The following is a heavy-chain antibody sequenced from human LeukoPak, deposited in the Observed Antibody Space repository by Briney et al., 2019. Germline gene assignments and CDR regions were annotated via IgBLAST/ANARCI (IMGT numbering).Heavy chain of an antibody. CDR3: AKDAGGSLYYYYMDV. D-gene: IGHD1-26*01. J-gene: IGHJ6*03. CDR1: GFTFSGYE. CDR2: IGSSGTTI. V-gene: IGHV3-48*03. Sequence: GGSLRLSCAGSGFTFSGYEMNWVRQAPGKGLEWISYIGSSGTTIYYADSVKGRFTISRDKSKNTLYLQMNSLRAEDTAVYYCAKDAGGSLYYYYMDVWGKGTTVTISS.